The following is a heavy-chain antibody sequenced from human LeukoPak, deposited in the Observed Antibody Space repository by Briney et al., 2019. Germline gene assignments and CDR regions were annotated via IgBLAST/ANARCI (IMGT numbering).Heavy chain of an antibody. J-gene: IGHJ4*02. CDR2: ISYDGSNK. D-gene: IGHD3-22*01. CDR3: AREGPKDYYDSSGPLDY. Sequence: PGGSLRLSCAASGFTFSSYAMHWVRQAPGKGLEWVAVISYDGSNKYYADSVKGRFTISRDNSKNTLYLQMNSLRAEDTAVYYCAREGPKDYYDSSGPLDYWGQGTLVTVSS. V-gene: IGHV3-30*04. CDR1: GFTFSSYA.